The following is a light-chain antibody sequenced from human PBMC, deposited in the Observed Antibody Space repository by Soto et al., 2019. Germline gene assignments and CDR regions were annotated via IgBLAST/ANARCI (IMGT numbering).Light chain of an antibody. J-gene: IGKJ5*01. Sequence: DVVVTQSPLSLPVTLGQPASISCRSSQSLVYIDGNTYLTWFQQRPGQSPRRLIYKVSYRDSGVPDRLSVSVSGTDFTLKISRVEAEDVGVYYCMQGTHWPPGNFGQGTRLEIK. CDR2: KVS. CDR1: QSLVYIDGNTY. V-gene: IGKV2-30*01. CDR3: MQGTHWPPGN.